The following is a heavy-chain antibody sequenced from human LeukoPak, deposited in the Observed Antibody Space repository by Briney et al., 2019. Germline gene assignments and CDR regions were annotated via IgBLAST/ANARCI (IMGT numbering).Heavy chain of an antibody. CDR3: ARRAGGGSAEDYYYGMDV. V-gene: IGHV5-51*01. Sequence: LGESLKISCKTSGYSFTSYWIGWVLQMPGKGLEWMVIIYPGDSDTRYSPSFQGQVTISADKSIRPAYLQWSSLKASDTAMYYCARRAGGGSAEDYYYGMDVWGQGTTVTVSS. CDR1: GYSFTSYW. D-gene: IGHD3-10*01. CDR2: IYPGDSDT. J-gene: IGHJ6*02.